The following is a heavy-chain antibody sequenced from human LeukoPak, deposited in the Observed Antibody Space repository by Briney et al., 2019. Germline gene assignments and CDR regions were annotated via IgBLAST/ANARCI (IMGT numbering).Heavy chain of an antibody. D-gene: IGHD6-19*01. CDR2: FDPEDGET. CDR3: ATDLFSSGWDDY. V-gene: IGHV1-24*01. Sequence: ASVKVSCKVSGYTLTELSMHWVRQAPGKGLEWMGGFDPEDGETIYAQKFQGRVTMTEDTSTDTAYMELSSLRSEDTAVYYCATDLFSSGWDDYWGQGTLVTVSS. CDR1: GYTLTELS. J-gene: IGHJ4*02.